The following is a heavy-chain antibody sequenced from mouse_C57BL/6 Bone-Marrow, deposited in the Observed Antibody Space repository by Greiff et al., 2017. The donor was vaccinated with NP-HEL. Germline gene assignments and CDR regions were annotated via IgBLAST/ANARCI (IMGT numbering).Heavy chain of an antibody. CDR1: GFTFSSYG. Sequence: EVKLVESGGDLVKPGGSLKLSCAASGFTFSSYGMSWVRQTPDKRLEWVATISSGGSYTYYPDSVKGRFTISRDNAKNTLYLQMSSLKSEDTAMYYCARRGGVPDYGGQGTTLTVSS. CDR3: ARRGGVPDY. CDR2: ISSGGSYT. V-gene: IGHV5-6*02. J-gene: IGHJ2*01.